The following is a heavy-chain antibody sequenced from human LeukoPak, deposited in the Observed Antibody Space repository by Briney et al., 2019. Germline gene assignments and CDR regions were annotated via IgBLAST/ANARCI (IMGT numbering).Heavy chain of an antibody. CDR1: GFTFSSYA. V-gene: IGHV3-23*01. J-gene: IGHJ4*02. Sequence: GGSLRLSCAASGFTFSSYAMTWVRQAPGKGLEWVSGISGSGDNTNYADSVKGRFTISRDNSKNTLCLQVNSLRAEDTAVYYCASFPRGNLGLIILDYWGQGTLVTVSS. CDR2: ISGSGDNT. CDR3: ASFPRGNLGLIILDY. D-gene: IGHD3-16*02.